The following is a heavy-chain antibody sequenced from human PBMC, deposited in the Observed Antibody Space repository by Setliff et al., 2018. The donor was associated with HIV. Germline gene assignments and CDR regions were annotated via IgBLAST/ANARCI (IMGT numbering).Heavy chain of an antibody. CDR1: GGSLNGYY. V-gene: IGHV4-34*01. Sequence: SETRSLTCAVYGGSLNGYYWSWIRQPPGKGLEWIGEINHSGSTNYNPSLKSRVTMSVDKSKNQFSLRLSSVTAADTAVYYCARARRAGSGPKYFQHWGQGTLVTVSS. CDR3: ARARRAGSGPKYFQH. D-gene: IGHD2-15*01. J-gene: IGHJ1*01. CDR2: INHSGST.